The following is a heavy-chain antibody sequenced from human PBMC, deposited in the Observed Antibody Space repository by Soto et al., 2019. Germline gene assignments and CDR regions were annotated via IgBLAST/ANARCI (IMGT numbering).Heavy chain of an antibody. CDR1: GFTFSDYY. CDR3: SRVGRLTPPYYTDY. V-gene: IGHV3-72*01. CDR2: IRNKVMTYTT. D-gene: IGHD2-21*01. Sequence: EVQLVESGGGLVQPEGSLRLSCVASGFTFSDYYMDWVRQTPGKGLEWVGRIRNKVMTYTTEYAASVKGRFTVSRDDSRNSLYLQMNSLKTEDTAMCYCSRVGRLTPPYYTDYWGQGTLVTGSS. J-gene: IGHJ4*02.